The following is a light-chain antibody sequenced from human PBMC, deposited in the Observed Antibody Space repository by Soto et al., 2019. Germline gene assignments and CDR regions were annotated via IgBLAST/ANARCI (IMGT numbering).Light chain of an antibody. V-gene: IGLV2-14*01. CDR1: SSDVGAYYS. CDR2: DVT. J-gene: IGLJ1*01. CDR3: SSYTSGSSHYV. Sequence: QSVLTQPASVSGSPGQSITISCTGTSSDVGAYYSVSWYQHHPGKAPKLIIYDVTNRPSGVSNRFSGSKSGNTASLTISGLQAEDEADYHCSSYTSGSSHYVFGTGTKVTVL.